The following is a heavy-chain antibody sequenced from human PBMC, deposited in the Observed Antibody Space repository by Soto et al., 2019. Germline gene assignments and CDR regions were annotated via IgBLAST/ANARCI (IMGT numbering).Heavy chain of an antibody. Sequence: GGSLRLSCAASGFPFSIYSMNLVRQSPGKGLEWVSYISSTSSTTYYADSVRGRFTISRDTAKNSLYLQMNSLREEDTAVYYCERDRIIYGSGSYKDAFDIWAQGSRVTVSS. CDR1: GFPFSIYS. CDR3: ERDRIIYGSGSYKDAFDI. CDR2: ISSTSSTT. V-gene: IGHV3-48*02. D-gene: IGHD3-10*01. J-gene: IGHJ3*02.